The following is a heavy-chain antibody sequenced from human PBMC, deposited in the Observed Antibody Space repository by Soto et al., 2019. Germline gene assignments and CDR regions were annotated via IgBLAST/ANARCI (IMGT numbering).Heavy chain of an antibody. CDR1: GGSITGYH. V-gene: IGHV4-59*01. D-gene: IGHD3-22*01. Sequence: SETLSLTCNVSGGSITGYHWSWIRQPPGKGLEWIGYISNSGSTNYNPSLESRVTISVETSKNQISLNLSSVTAADTAVYYCARDDSSGYLGFDYWGQGTLVTVSS. CDR3: ARDDSSGYLGFDY. J-gene: IGHJ4*02. CDR2: ISNSGST.